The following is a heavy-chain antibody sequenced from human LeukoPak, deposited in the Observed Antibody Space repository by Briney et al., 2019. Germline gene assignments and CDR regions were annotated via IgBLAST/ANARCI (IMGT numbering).Heavy chain of an antibody. CDR3: ASPPGYSGYDFRDALGDY. CDR1: GFTLSSYA. Sequence: GGSLRLSCAASGFTLSSYAMSWVRQAPGKGLEWVSAISGSGGSTYYADSVKGRFTISRDNSKNTLYLQMNSLRAEDTAVYYCASPPGYSGYDFRDALGDYWGQGTLVTVSS. J-gene: IGHJ4*02. D-gene: IGHD5-12*01. V-gene: IGHV3-23*01. CDR2: ISGSGGST.